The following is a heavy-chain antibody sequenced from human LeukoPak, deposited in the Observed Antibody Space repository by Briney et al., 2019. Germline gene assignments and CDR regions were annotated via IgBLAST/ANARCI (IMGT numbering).Heavy chain of an antibody. Sequence: SETLSLTCTVSGGSISSSTYYWGWIRQPPGKGLEWIGTIHYSGSTYYNPSLKSRVTISVDTSKNQFSLKLSSVTAADTAVYYCARVSSSWYQDWYFDLWGRGTLVTVSS. CDR3: ARVSSSWYQDWYFDL. CDR1: GGSISSSTYY. D-gene: IGHD6-13*01. CDR2: IHYSGST. J-gene: IGHJ2*01. V-gene: IGHV4-39*07.